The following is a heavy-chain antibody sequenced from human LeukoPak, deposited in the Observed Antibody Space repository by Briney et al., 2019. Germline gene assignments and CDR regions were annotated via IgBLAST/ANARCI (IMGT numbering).Heavy chain of an antibody. V-gene: IGHV3-7*05. CDR2: IKQDGIEK. CDR1: GFTFSSYW. J-gene: IGHJ4*02. CDR3: ARRYSYGRGYFDF. Sequence: PGGSLRLSCAASGFTFSSYWMSWVRQAPGKGLEVVANIKQDGIEKHYLDSVRGRFIISRENAKNSLYLQMNSLRAEDTAVYYCARRYSYGRGYFDFWGQGTLVTVSS. D-gene: IGHD5-18*01.